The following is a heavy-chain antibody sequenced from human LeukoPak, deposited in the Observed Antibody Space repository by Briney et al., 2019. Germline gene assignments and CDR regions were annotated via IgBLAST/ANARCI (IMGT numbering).Heavy chain of an antibody. CDR3: AKAHPDTYSSSWYAHFDY. Sequence: GGSLRLSCAASGFTFSSYAMSWVRQAPGKGLEWVSAISGSGGSTYYADSVKGRFTISRDNSKNTLYLQTNSLRAEDTAVYYCAKAHPDTYSSSWYAHFDYWGQGTLVTVSS. J-gene: IGHJ4*02. D-gene: IGHD6-13*01. CDR2: ISGSGGST. CDR1: GFTFSSYA. V-gene: IGHV3-23*01.